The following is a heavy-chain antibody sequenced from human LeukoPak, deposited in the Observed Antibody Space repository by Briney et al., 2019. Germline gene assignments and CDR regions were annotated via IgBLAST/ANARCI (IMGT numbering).Heavy chain of an antibody. Sequence: ASVKVSCKTSGYTFNNFKIHWVRQAPGQGLDYMGWISPNNGGTNYAQKFQGRVSMTSDMSTTTAYMELSRLRSDDTAVYYCASPQQLDYYYYYGMDVWGQGTTVTVSS. CDR3: ASPQQLDYYYYYGMDV. J-gene: IGHJ6*02. V-gene: IGHV1-2*02. D-gene: IGHD6-13*01. CDR2: ISPNNGGT. CDR1: GYTFNNFK.